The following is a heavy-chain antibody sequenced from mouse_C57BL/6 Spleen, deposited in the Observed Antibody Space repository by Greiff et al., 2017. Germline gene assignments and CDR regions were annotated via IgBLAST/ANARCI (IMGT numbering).Heavy chain of an antibody. Sequence: QVQLKQPGAELVKPGASVKLSCKASGYTFTSYWMHWVKQRPGQGLEWIGMIHPNSGSTNYNEKFKSKATLTVDKSSSTAYMQLSSLTSEDSAVYYCAAYGSSYAMGYWGEGTSVTVSS. CDR2: IHPNSGST. V-gene: IGHV1-64*01. D-gene: IGHD1-1*01. CDR3: AAYGSSYAMGY. J-gene: IGHJ4*01. CDR1: GYTFTSYW.